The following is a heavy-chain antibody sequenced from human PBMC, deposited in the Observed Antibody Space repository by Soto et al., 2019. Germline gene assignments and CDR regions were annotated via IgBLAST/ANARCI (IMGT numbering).Heavy chain of an antibody. V-gene: IGHV3-74*01. Sequence: EVQLVESGGGLVQPGGSLRLSCAASGFTFSSYWMHWVRQAPGKGLGWGSSINSDVSSTSYADSVKGRFTISRDNAKNTLYLQMNSLRAEDTAVYYCARETIGYCSGGSCYPYYYYYGMDVWGQGTTVTVSS. CDR2: INSDVSST. D-gene: IGHD2-15*01. J-gene: IGHJ6*02. CDR1: GFTFSSYW. CDR3: ARETIGYCSGGSCYPYYYYYGMDV.